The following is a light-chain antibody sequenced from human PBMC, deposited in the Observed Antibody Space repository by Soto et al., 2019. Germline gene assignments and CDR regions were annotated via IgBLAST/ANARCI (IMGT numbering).Light chain of an antibody. Sequence: ILLTQSPATLSLSPGERAALSCRASQSVSTSLAWYQHKPGQAPRLFIYDASKRAPGTPARFSGSGSGTDFTLTISSLEPEDFAVYYCQVRDVWPSFGQGTKV. CDR2: DAS. CDR1: QSVSTS. CDR3: QVRDVWPS. V-gene: IGKV3-11*01. J-gene: IGKJ1*01.